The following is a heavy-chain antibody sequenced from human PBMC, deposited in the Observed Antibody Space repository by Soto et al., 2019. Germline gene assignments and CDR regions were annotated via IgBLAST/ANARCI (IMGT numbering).Heavy chain of an antibody. J-gene: IGHJ4*01. D-gene: IGHD2-8*02. V-gene: IGHV3-23*01. Sequence: GGSLRLSCAASGFSFSSYTMAWVRQAPGKGLEWVSSISGSGGSPSYADSVQGRFIISRDNPRNTVSLQMNRLRAEDTATYYCAKARCTGDTCFVPDYWGHGRLVTVS. CDR1: GFSFSSYT. CDR2: ISGSGGSP. CDR3: AKARCTGDTCFVPDY.